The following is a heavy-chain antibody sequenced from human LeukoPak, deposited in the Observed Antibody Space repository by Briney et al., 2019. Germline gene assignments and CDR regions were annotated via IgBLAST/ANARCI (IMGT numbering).Heavy chain of an antibody. Sequence: PGGSLRLSCAASGFTFSSYAMSWVRQAPGKGLEWVSAISGSGGSTYYADSVKGRFTISRDNAKNSLYLQMNSLRAEDTAVYYCAIKQWLVPLDFDYWGQGTLVTVSS. CDR2: ISGSGGST. CDR1: GFTFSSYA. V-gene: IGHV3-23*01. J-gene: IGHJ4*02. CDR3: AIKQWLVPLDFDY. D-gene: IGHD6-19*01.